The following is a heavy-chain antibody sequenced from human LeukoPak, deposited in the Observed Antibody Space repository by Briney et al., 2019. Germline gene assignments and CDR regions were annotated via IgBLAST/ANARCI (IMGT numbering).Heavy chain of an antibody. CDR2: ISKAGTTI. Sequence: GGSLRLSCAVSGFPFSSYEMNWVRQAPGKGLEWVSYISKAGTTIYYADSVRGRFTISRDNAKNSLYLQMTSLGAEDTAVYYCARDRGGGDIIFDYWGQGTLVTVSS. D-gene: IGHD2-21*02. J-gene: IGHJ4*02. CDR3: ARDRGGGDIIFDY. V-gene: IGHV3-48*03. CDR1: GFPFSSYE.